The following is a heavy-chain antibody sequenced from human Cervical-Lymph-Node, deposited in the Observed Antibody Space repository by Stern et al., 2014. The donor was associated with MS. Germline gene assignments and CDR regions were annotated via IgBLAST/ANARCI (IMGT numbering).Heavy chain of an antibody. CDR3: TRLGWEHRFVRPYFDS. V-gene: IGHV4-39*01. D-gene: IGHD1-26*01. CDR2: IFRSGTT. J-gene: IGHJ4*02. Sequence: QAHLQEAGPGLVKPSEPLSLTCTVTGDSITTSPYYWGWIRQPPGKDLEWIGTIFRSGTTNYSPSLKSRPTLSVDTSKNQSALSRTSVTAADTAVYYCTRLGWEHRFVRPYFDSWGKGTLVTVSS. CDR1: GDSITTSPYY.